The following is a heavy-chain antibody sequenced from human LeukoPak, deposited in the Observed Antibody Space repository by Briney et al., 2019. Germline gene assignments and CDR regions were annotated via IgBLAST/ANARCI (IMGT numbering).Heavy chain of an antibody. CDR3: ARPTVTHTIFGVVIKYYFDY. J-gene: IGHJ4*02. V-gene: IGHV1-8*01. Sequence: GASVKVSCKASGYTFTSYDINWVRHATGQGLEWMGWMSPNSGDTGYAQKFQGRVTMTRDTSISTAYMELSSLRSEDTAVYYCARPTVTHTIFGVVIKYYFDYWGQGTLVTVSS. CDR1: GYTFTSYD. D-gene: IGHD3-3*01. CDR2: MSPNSGDT.